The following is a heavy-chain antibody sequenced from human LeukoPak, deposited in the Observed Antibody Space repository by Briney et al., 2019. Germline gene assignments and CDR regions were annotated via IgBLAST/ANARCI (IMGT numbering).Heavy chain of an antibody. D-gene: IGHD6-19*01. J-gene: IGHJ1*01. CDR1: GFTFSSYE. V-gene: IGHV3-48*03. Sequence: GGSLRLSCAASGFTFSSYEMNWVRQAPGKGLEWVSYISSSGSTIYYADSVKGRFTISRDNAKNTLSLQMNSLRAEDTAVYYCARVPITLAGTKDAKYFQHWGQGTLVTVSS. CDR3: ARVPITLAGTKDAKYFQH. CDR2: ISSSGSTI.